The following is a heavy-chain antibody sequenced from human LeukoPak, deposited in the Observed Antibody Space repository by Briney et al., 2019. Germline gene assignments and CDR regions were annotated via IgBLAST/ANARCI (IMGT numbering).Heavy chain of an antibody. V-gene: IGHV1-69*05. CDR2: IIPIFGTA. J-gene: IGHJ4*02. CDR1: GGTFSSYA. CDR3: AGGSYHGDYYFDY. D-gene: IGHD1-26*01. Sequence: SVKVSSKASGGTFSSYAISWVRQAPGQGLEWMGRIIPIFGTANYAQKFQGRVTITTDESTSTAYMELSSLRSEDTAVYYCAGGSYHGDYYFDYWGQGTLVTVSS.